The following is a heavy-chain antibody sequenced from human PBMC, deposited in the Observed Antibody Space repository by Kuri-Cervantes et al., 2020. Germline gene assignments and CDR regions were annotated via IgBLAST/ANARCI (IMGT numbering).Heavy chain of an antibody. CDR3: SGHGGNSA. CDR2: LHYDGNNE. CDR1: GFTFSSYE. Sequence: GGSLRLSCAASGFTFSSYEMHWVRQAPGRGLEWVAVLHYDGNNEYYGDSVRGRFTISRDSSKNTLYLQMNDLRAEDTAMYYCSGHGGNSAGGQGTLVTVSS. J-gene: IGHJ4*02. V-gene: IGHV3-30-3*01. D-gene: IGHD4-23*01.